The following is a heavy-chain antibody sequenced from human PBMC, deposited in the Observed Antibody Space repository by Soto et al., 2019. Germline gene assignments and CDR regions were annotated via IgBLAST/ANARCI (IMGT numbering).Heavy chain of an antibody. CDR2: INHSGST. CDR3: ARLGGYVSVGYYYLWDS. D-gene: IGHD3-22*01. CDR1: DGSMNSDSSY. V-gene: IGHV4-39*01. J-gene: IGHJ4*02. Sequence: SETLSLTCRVSDGSMNSDSSYWGWIRQPPGKGLEWIGVINHSGSTYHNLSLKGRVTMSVDASRNQFSLKLTSMTAADTAVYYCARLGGYVSVGYYYLWDSWGQGTLVTAPQ.